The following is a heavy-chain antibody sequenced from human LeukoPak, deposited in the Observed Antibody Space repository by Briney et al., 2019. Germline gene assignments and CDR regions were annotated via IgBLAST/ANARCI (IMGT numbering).Heavy chain of an antibody. V-gene: IGHV4-30-2*02. CDR2: IHHSGST. D-gene: IGHD3-3*01. Sequence: PSETLSLTCTVSGGSISSGGYYWSWIRQPPGKGLEWIGYIHHSGSTQNNPSLKSRVTISVDWSKNQFSLKLSSVTAADTAVYYCASLTIFAVVTGFDPWGQGTLVTVSS. J-gene: IGHJ5*02. CDR1: GGSISSGGYY. CDR3: ASLTIFAVVTGFDP.